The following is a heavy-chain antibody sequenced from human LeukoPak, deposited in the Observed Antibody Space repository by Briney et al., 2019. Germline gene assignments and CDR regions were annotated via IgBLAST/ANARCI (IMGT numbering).Heavy chain of an antibody. V-gene: IGHV3-73*01. CDR1: GFTFSGSA. CDR2: IRSKANSYAT. D-gene: IGHD3-10*01. J-gene: IGHJ6*03. CDR3: TSPIWSYYYYMDV. Sequence: VQPGGSLKLYGAASGFTFSGSAVHWVRQASGKGLEWVGRIRSKANSYATAYAASVKGRFTISRDDSKNTAYLQMNSLKTEDTAVYYCTSPIWSYYYYMDVWGKGTTVTVSS.